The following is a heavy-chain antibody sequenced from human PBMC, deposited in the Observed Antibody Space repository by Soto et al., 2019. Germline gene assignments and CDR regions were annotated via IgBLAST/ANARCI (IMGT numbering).Heavy chain of an antibody. CDR1: GFTFSNAW. CDR2: IKSKTDGGTT. CDR3: TVRGGYLYYYYSYGMDV. D-gene: IGHD6-19*01. Sequence: EVQLVESGGGLVKPGGSLRLSCAASGFTFSNAWMSWVRQAPGKGLEWVGRIKSKTDGGTTDYAAPVKGRFTISRENYKNTLYRQMNSLKPEDTAVYYCTVRGGYLYYYYSYGMDVGAKGPRSPSP. V-gene: IGHV3-15*01. J-gene: IGHJ6*02.